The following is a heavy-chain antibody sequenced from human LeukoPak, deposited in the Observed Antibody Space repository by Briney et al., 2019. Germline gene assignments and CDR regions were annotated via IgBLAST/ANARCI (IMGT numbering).Heavy chain of an antibody. CDR1: GGSISSYY. V-gene: IGHV4-59*01. CDR3: AREAYYYDSSGYYGRYFDY. CDR2: IYYSGST. D-gene: IGHD3-22*01. Sequence: SETLSLTCTVSGGSISSYYWSWIRQPPGKGLEWIGYIYYSGSTNYNPSLKSRVTISVDTSKNQFSLKLSSVTAADTAVYYCAREAYYYDSSGYYGRYFDYWGQGTLVTVSS. J-gene: IGHJ4*02.